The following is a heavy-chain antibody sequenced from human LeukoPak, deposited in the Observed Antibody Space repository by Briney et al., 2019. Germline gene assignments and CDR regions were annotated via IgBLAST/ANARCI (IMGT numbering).Heavy chain of an antibody. CDR1: GFTFSSYW. Sequence: GGSLRLSCAASGFTFSSYWLTWVRQAPGKGLEWVANIKQDGTEKYYVDSVKGRFTISRDNAKNSLYLQMNSLTAEDTAVYYCAREEYCGGDCYTPWGQGTLVTVSS. CDR3: AREEYCGGDCYTP. D-gene: IGHD2-21*02. CDR2: IKQDGTEK. J-gene: IGHJ5*02. V-gene: IGHV3-7*01.